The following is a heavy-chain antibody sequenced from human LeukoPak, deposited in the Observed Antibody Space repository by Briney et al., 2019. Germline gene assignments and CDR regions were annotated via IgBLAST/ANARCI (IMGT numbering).Heavy chain of an antibody. J-gene: IGHJ5*02. V-gene: IGHV4-4*08. Sequence: SETLSLTCNVSGESISSHYWSWTRQSRGKGLEWIGYITNSGTTKFNPSLKSRVTISRDTSKNQISLKLSSVTAADTAVYYCAREGDSSSVGWFDPWGQGTLVTVSS. CDR3: AREGDSSSVGWFDP. CDR2: ITNSGTT. D-gene: IGHD6-13*01. CDR1: GESISSHY.